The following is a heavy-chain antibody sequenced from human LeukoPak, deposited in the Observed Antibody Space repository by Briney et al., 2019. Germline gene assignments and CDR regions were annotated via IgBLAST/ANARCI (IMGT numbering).Heavy chain of an antibody. J-gene: IGHJ4*02. Sequence: GGSLRLSCAASGFTLSDYYMSWIRQAPGKGLEWISYITSSGSTIYYADSVKGRFTISRDNAKNSLYLQMNSLRDEDTAVYYCARARGITIFGVVRKYYFDYWGQGTLVTVSS. CDR3: ARARGITIFGVVRKYYFDY. V-gene: IGHV3-11*04. CDR2: ITSSGSTI. CDR1: GFTLSDYY. D-gene: IGHD3-3*01.